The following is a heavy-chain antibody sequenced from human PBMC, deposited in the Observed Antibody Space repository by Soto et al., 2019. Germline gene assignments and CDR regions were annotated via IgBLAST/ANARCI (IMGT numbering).Heavy chain of an antibody. J-gene: IGHJ4*02. CDR3: VRDPEYCSGGSCQDAIFDY. D-gene: IGHD2-15*01. Sequence: QVQLVQSGAEVKKPGASVKVSCKASGYTFTSYGISWVRQAPGQGLEWMGWISAYNGNTNYAQKLQGRVTMTTDTSTSTAYMELRSLRSDDTAVYYCVRDPEYCSGGSCQDAIFDYWGQGTLVTVSS. V-gene: IGHV1-18*01. CDR1: GYTFTSYG. CDR2: ISAYNGNT.